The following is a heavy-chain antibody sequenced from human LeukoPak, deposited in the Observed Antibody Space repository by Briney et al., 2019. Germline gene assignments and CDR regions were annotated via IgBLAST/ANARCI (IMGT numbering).Heavy chain of an antibody. CDR3: ARDNDACRGVTCLLFDY. V-gene: IGHV3-23*01. CDR1: GFIFSNYA. D-gene: IGHD1-1*01. J-gene: IGHJ4*02. Sequence: PGGSLRLSCAASGFIFSNYAMSWGRQAAGKGLAWVSTITSGGRSTYYADSVKGRFSISRDNYNNMLYLQMTSLRDEDTAVYYCARDNDACRGVTCLLFDYWGQGNLVTVSS. CDR2: ITSGGRST.